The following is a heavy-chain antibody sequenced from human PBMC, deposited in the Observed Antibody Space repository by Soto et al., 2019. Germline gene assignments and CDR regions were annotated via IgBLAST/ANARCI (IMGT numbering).Heavy chain of an antibody. V-gene: IGHV3-23*01. CDR3: VKGGWLDY. CDR2: ISETGDSL. CDR1: RFAFSSFA. Sequence: PGGSLRLSSAASRFAFSSFARTWVRQAPGKGLEWVSFISETGDSLSYAESVKGRFTISRDNSKNTLYLQMSSLRPEDTAVYYCVKGGWLDYWGQGTLVAVSS. D-gene: IGHD3-10*01. J-gene: IGHJ4*02.